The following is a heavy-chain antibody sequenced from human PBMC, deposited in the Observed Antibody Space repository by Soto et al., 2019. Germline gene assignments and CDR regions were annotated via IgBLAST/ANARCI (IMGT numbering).Heavy chain of an antibody. Sequence: SETLSLTCTVSGGSISSYYWSWIRQPPGKGLEWIGYTHYSGSTNYNPSLKSRVTISVDTSKNQFSLKLSSVTAADTAVYYCASHETLHGDYDYGGQGTLVPVSP. CDR2: THYSGST. J-gene: IGHJ4*02. CDR3: ASHETLHGDYDY. CDR1: GGSISSYY. D-gene: IGHD4-17*01. V-gene: IGHV4-59*08.